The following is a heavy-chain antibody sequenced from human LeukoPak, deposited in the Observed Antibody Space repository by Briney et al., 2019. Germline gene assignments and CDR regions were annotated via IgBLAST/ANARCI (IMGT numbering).Heavy chain of an antibody. V-gene: IGHV3-30*18. J-gene: IGHJ4*02. CDR3: AKVNEEGWELPADY. Sequence: TGGSLRLSCAASGFTFSSYGMHWVRQAPGKGLEWVAVISYDGSNKYYADSVKGRFTISRDNSKNTPYLQMNSLRAEDTAVYYCAKVNEEGWELPADYWGQGTLVTVSS. CDR1: GFTFSSYG. D-gene: IGHD2-15*01. CDR2: ISYDGSNK.